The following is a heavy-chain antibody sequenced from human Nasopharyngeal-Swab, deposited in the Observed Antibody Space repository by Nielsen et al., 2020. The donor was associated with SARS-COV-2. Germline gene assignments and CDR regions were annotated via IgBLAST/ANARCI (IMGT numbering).Heavy chain of an antibody. Sequence: WIRQPPGKALEWLAHIFSNDEKSYSTSLKSRLTISKDTSKSQVVLTMTNMDPVDTATCYCARMRSSWSLDYWGQGTLVTVSS. V-gene: IGHV2-26*01. CDR2: IFSNDEK. D-gene: IGHD6-13*01. J-gene: IGHJ4*02. CDR3: ARMRSSWSLDY.